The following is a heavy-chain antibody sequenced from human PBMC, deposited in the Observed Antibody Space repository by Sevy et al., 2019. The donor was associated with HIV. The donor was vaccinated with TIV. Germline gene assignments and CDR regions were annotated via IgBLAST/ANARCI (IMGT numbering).Heavy chain of an antibody. D-gene: IGHD3-3*01. CDR1: GFNFGDTY. J-gene: IGHJ4*02. CDR2: ISQNSDNI. Sequence: GGSLRLSCAASGFNFGDTYMSWIRQAPGKGLEWVSFISQNSDNIYYADSVKGRFTISRHNAENSLFLQMNSLRDEDTAVYYCARVPYLKFFSDFWGRGTLVTVSS. CDR3: ARVPYLKFFSDF. V-gene: IGHV3-11*01.